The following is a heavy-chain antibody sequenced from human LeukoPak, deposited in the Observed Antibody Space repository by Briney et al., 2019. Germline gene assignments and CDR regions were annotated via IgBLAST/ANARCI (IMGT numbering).Heavy chain of an antibody. Sequence: PSETLSLTCTVSGGSISNNYWGWIRQHPGKGLEWIGYIYYSGSTYYNPSLKSRVTISVDTSKNQFSLKLSSVTAADTAVYYCASWYDTLDGRFDPWGQGTLVTVSS. J-gene: IGHJ5*02. D-gene: IGHD3-9*01. V-gene: IGHV4-59*06. CDR3: ASWYDTLDGRFDP. CDR2: IYYSGST. CDR1: GGSISNNY.